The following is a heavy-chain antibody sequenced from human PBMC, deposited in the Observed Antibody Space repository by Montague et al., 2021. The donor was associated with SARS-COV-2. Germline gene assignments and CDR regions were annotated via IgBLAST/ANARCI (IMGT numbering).Heavy chain of an antibody. CDR1: GGSISSGGYY. CDR2: IYYSGST. J-gene: IGHJ6*02. V-gene: IGHV4-31*03. CDR3: ATESLGYCSSTSCYGPHYGMDV. D-gene: IGHD2-2*01. Sequence: TLSLTCTVSGGSISSGGYYWSWIRQHPGKGLEWIGYIYYSGSTYYNPSLKSRVTISVDTSKNQFSLKLSSVTAADTAVYYGATESLGYCSSTSCYGPHYGMDVWGQGTTVTVSS.